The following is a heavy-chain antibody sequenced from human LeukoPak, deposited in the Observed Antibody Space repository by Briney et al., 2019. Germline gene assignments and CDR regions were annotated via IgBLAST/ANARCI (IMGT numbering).Heavy chain of an antibody. Sequence: SETLSLTCAVYGGSFSGYYWSWIRQPPGKGLEWIGEINHSGSTNYNPSLKSRVTISVDTSKNQFSLKLSSVTAADTAVYYCARNGAFGEVGLFDYWGRGPLVTVSS. J-gene: IGHJ4*02. D-gene: IGHD3-10*01. CDR1: GGSFSGYY. CDR3: ARNGAFGEVGLFDY. CDR2: INHSGST. V-gene: IGHV4-34*01.